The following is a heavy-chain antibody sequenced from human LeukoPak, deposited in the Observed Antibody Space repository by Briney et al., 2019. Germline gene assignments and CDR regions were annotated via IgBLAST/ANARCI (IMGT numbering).Heavy chain of an antibody. V-gene: IGHV3-74*01. CDR1: GFTFTSYW. Sequence: PGGSLRLSCAASGFTFTSYWMHWVRHAPGKGLVWVSRSNADGSGTSYADSVKGRFTISRDNSKNTLYLQMNSLRAEDTAVYYCARYDGGSGPFDYWGQGTLVTVSS. D-gene: IGHD3-10*01. CDR3: ARYDGGSGPFDY. CDR2: SNADGSGT. J-gene: IGHJ4*02.